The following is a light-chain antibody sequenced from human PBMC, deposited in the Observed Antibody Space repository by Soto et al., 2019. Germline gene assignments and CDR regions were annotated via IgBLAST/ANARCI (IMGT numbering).Light chain of an antibody. CDR1: SSDVGGYNY. CDR3: SSYTSSSTLV. V-gene: IGLV2-14*01. Sequence: QSVLTQPASVSGSPGQAITFSCTGTSSDVGGYNYVSWYQQHPGKAPTLMIYDVSNRPSGVSNRFSGSKSGNTASLTISGLQAEDEADYYCSSYTSSSTLVFGTGTTVTVL. CDR2: DVS. J-gene: IGLJ1*01.